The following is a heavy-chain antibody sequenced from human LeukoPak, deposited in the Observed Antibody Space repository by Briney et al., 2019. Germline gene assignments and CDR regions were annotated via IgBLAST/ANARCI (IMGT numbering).Heavy chain of an antibody. V-gene: IGHV1-46*01. CDR1: GYTFTSYY. J-gene: IGHJ4*02. Sequence: ASVKVSCKASGYTFTSYYMHWVRQAPGQGLEWMGIINPSGGGTSYAQKFQGRVTMTRDTSTSTVYMELSRLRSEDTAVYYCARAYGSGSYTLLFFDYWGQGTLVTVSS. D-gene: IGHD3-10*01. CDR3: ARAYGSGSYTLLFFDY. CDR2: INPSGGGT.